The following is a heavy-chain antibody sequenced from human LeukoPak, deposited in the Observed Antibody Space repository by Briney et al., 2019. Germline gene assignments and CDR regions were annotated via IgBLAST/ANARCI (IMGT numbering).Heavy chain of an antibody. J-gene: IGHJ4*02. Sequence: ASVKVSCKASGYTFTSYDINWVRQATGQGLEWMGWMNPNSGNTGYAQKFQGRVTMTRNTSISTAYMELSSLRSEDTAVYYCAGLGDSSGWYGYWGQGTLVTVSS. V-gene: IGHV1-8*01. CDR1: GYTFTSYD. D-gene: IGHD6-19*01. CDR2: MNPNSGNT. CDR3: AGLGDSSGWYGY.